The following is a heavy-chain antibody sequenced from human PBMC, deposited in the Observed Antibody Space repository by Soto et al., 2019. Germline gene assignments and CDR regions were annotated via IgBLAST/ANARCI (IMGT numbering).Heavy chain of an antibody. J-gene: IGHJ5*02. D-gene: IGHD3-22*01. CDR1: GYTFTSYA. CDR3: ARDGRRGEWVNYYDSSALLGGWFDP. Sequence: QVQLVQSGAEEKKPGASVKVSCKASGYTFTSYAMHWVRQAPGQRLEWMGWINAGNGNTKYSQKFQGRVTITRDTSASTAYMELSSLRSEDTAVYYCARDGRRGEWVNYYDSSALLGGWFDPWGQGTLVTVSS. CDR2: INAGNGNT. V-gene: IGHV1-3*05.